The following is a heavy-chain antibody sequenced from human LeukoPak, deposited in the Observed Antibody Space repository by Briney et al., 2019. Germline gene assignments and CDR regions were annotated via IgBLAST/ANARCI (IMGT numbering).Heavy chain of an antibody. CDR2: IYYSGTT. V-gene: IGHV4-59*01. J-gene: IGHJ4*02. Sequence: PSETLSLTCSVSGGSISSYYWSWIRQPPGKGLEWIGYIYYSGTTNYNPSLKSRVTISVDTSKNQVSLKLSSVTAADTAMYYCARDRSGYDLAYWGQGTLVTVPS. D-gene: IGHD5-12*01. CDR3: ARDRSGYDLAY. CDR1: GGSISSYY.